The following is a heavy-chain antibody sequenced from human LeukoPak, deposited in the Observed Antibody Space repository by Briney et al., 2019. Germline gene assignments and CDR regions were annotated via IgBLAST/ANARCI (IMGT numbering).Heavy chain of an antibody. Sequence: GGSLRLSCAASGLTFSSYAMMWVRQAPGKGPEWVSAIRGSGGGTEYADSVKGRFTISRDNSKNTLYLQMNSLRAEDTAVYYCARDPNGDYIGAFDILGQGTMVTVSS. D-gene: IGHD4-17*01. CDR1: GLTFSSYA. V-gene: IGHV3-23*01. J-gene: IGHJ3*02. CDR3: ARDPNGDYIGAFDI. CDR2: IRGSGGGT.